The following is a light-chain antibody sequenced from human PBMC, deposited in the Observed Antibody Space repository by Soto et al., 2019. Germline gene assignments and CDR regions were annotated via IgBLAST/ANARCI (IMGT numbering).Light chain of an antibody. CDR2: GAS. CDR3: QQYDKWPRT. J-gene: IGKJ1*01. V-gene: IGKV3-20*01. CDR1: QSVSSNF. Sequence: EIVLTQSPGTLSLSPGERATLSCRASQSVSSNFLAWYQQKPGQAPRLLIYGASNRATGIPDRFSGSGSGTEFTLTINSLQSEDFAVYYCQQYDKWPRTFGQGTKVDIK.